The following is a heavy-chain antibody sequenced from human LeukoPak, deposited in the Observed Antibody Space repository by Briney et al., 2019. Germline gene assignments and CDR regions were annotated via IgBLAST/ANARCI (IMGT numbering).Heavy chain of an antibody. Sequence: GGSLRLSCAGSGFPFSSYSMKWVRQAPGKGLESVSYISGTSRTIFYADSVKGRFTISRDNSKNTLYLQMNSLRAEDTAVYYCAKERVIAAAGIYDYFDSWGQGTLVTVSS. CDR3: AKERVIAAAGIYDYFDS. J-gene: IGHJ4*02. CDR1: GFPFSSYS. CDR2: ISGTSRTI. D-gene: IGHD6-13*01. V-gene: IGHV3-48*01.